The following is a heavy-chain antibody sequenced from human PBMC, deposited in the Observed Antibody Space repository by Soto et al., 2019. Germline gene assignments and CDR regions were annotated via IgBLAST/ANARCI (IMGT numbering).Heavy chain of an antibody. V-gene: IGHV1-18*01. J-gene: IGHJ5*02. CDR1: GNTFTHFG. CDR3: ARVIPGAEAWFDP. Sequence: QGQLVQSGAEVKKHGASVKVSCTASGNTFTHFGVTWVRQAPGQGLEWMGWISAYTDGPNYAQKFQGRVTMTIDTSTSTAYLDLRSLTSDDTAVYYCARVIPGAEAWFDPWGQGTLVTVSS. D-gene: IGHD2-2*01. CDR2: ISAYTDGP.